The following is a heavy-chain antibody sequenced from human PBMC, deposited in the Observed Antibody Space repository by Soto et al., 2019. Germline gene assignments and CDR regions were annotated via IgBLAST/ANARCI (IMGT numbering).Heavy chain of an antibody. CDR3: AKSGPTNFFDH. CDR1: GFTFSTYT. J-gene: IGHJ4*02. D-gene: IGHD1-26*01. V-gene: IGHV3-23*01. Sequence: GGSLRLSCAASGFTFSTYTMNWFRQAPGKGLEWVSGISENGRFTYYADSVKGRFTIFRDDSKKMMFLQMSSLRAGDTAVYYCAKSGPTNFFDHWGQGSLVTVSS. CDR2: ISENGRFT.